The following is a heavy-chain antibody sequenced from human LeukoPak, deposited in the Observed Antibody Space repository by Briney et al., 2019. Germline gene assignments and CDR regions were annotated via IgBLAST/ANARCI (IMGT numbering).Heavy chain of an antibody. Sequence: QAEGSLRLSCAASGFTFSSYGMHWVRQAPGKGLEWVAVIWYDGSNKYYADSVKGRFTISRDNSKNTLYLQMNSLRAEDTAVYYCAKAGSGSYYSGFDYWGQGPLVTVSS. J-gene: IGHJ4*02. CDR1: GFTFSSYG. CDR3: AKAGSGSYYSGFDY. D-gene: IGHD1-26*01. V-gene: IGHV3-33*06. CDR2: IWYDGSNK.